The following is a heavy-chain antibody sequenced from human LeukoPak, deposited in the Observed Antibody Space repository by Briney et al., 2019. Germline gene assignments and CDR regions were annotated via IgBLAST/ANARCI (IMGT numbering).Heavy chain of an antibody. CDR2: FDPEDDEI. V-gene: IGHV1-24*01. Sequence: ASVKVSCKVSGYTLTELSMHWVRQAPGKGLEWMGGFDPEDDEIIHAQKFQGRVTMTEDTSTDTAYMELSSLRSEDTAVYYCATLTVGTTRAAFDIWGQGTMVTVSS. CDR1: GYTLTELS. D-gene: IGHD1-26*01. J-gene: IGHJ3*02. CDR3: ATLTVGTTRAAFDI.